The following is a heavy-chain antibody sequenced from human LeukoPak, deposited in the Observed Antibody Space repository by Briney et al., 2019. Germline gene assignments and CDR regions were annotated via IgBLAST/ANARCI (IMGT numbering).Heavy chain of an antibody. CDR1: GGSINTYH. CDR3: ARDSGRIHGYYYGMDV. V-gene: IGHV4-59*01. J-gene: IGHJ6*02. CDR2: VYYSGST. Sequence: PSETLSLTCTVSGGSINTYHWSWIRQPPGKGLEWIGYVYYSGSTNYNPSLKSRVTISVDTSKSQFSLKLSSVTAADTAVYYCARDSGRIHGYYYGMDVWGQGTTVTVSS. D-gene: IGHD1-1*01.